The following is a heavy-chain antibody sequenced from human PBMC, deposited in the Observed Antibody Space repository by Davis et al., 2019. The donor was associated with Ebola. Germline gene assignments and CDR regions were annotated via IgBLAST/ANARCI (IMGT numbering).Heavy chain of an antibody. CDR2: IFYSGST. Sequence: SETLSLTCTVSGGSIDSGGYYWSWLRQRPGQGLEWIGYIFYSGSTYYNPSLKSRVIMSVDTSENRFSLSLRSVTAADTAVYYCARAMVTMVSFAFDIWGQGTVVTVSS. D-gene: IGHD3-10*01. CDR3: ARAMVTMVSFAFDI. J-gene: IGHJ3*02. CDR1: GGSIDSGGYY. V-gene: IGHV4-31*03.